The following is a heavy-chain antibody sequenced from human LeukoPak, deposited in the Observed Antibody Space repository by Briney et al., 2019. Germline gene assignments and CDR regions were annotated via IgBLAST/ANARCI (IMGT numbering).Heavy chain of an antibody. V-gene: IGHV3-48*01. CDR1: GFTFSSYA. CDR2: ISSSSSTI. D-gene: IGHD2-15*01. Sequence: GGSLRLSCAASGFTFSSYAMSWVRQAPGKGLEWVSYISSSSSTIYYADSVKGRFTISRDNAKNSLYLQMNRLRPEDAAVYYCAKAPVTTCRGAFCYPFDYWGLGTLVTVSS. CDR3: AKAPVTTCRGAFCYPFDY. J-gene: IGHJ4*02.